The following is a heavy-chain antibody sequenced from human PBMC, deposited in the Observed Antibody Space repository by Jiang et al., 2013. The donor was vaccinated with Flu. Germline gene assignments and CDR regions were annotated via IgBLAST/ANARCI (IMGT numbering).Heavy chain of an antibody. D-gene: IGHD3-3*01. V-gene: IGHV3-49*03. Sequence: VQLVESGGGLVQPGRSLRLSCTASGFTFGDYAMSWFRQAPGKGLEWVGFIRSKAYGGTTEYAASVKGRFTISRDDSKSIAYLQMNSLKTEDTAVYYCTRVIFGVVTDAFDIWGQGTMVTVSS. CDR3: TRVIFGVVTDAFDI. CDR1: GFTFGDYA. CDR2: IRSKAYGGTT. J-gene: IGHJ3*02.